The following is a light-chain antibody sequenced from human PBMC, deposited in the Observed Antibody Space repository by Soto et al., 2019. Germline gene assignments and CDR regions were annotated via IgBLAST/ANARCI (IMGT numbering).Light chain of an antibody. CDR1: QSILYTTNNENY. V-gene: IGKV4-1*01. Sequence: DIVMTQSPDSLAVSLGERATINCKSSQSILYTTNNENYLAWYQQKPGQPPKLLVYWACTLESGVPDRFSGSGSGTDFTLTINSLRAEDVAVYYCHQYFDAPYTFGQGTKLEIK. CDR3: HQYFDAPYT. J-gene: IGKJ2*01. CDR2: WAC.